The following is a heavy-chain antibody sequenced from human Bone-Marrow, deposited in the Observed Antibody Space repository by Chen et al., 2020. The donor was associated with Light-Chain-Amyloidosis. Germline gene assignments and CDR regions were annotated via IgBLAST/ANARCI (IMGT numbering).Heavy chain of an antibody. CDR1: NGAFGDDY. CDR2: INHSGSA. J-gene: IGHJ4*02. CDR3: ARDRRFGNFDY. V-gene: IGHV4-34*01. D-gene: IGHD3-10*01. Sequence: QVELQQWGAGLLKPSETLSLTCGIHNGAFGDDYWTWIRQPPGKGLQWIAEINHSGSANYNSSLKSRTTISVDKSKNQLSLKLNSVTAADTAVYYCARDRRFGNFDYWGQGTLVTVSS.